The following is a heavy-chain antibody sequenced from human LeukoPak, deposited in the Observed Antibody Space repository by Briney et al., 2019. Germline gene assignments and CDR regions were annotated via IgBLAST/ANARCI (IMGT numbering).Heavy chain of an antibody. CDR2: INPSGGST. J-gene: IGHJ6*02. CDR3: ARETPHCSGGSCYSHYYGMDV. CDR1: GYTFSSYY. V-gene: IGHV1-46*01. D-gene: IGHD2-15*01. Sequence: GASVKVSCKASGYTFSSYYMHWVRQAPGQGLEWMGIINPSGGSTSNAQKFQGRATMTRDTSTSTVYMELSSLRSEDTAVYYCARETPHCSGGSCYSHYYGMDVWGQGTTVTVSS.